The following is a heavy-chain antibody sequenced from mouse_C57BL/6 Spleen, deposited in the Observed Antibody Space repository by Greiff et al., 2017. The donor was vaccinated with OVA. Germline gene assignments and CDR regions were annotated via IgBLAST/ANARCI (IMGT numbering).Heavy chain of an antibody. D-gene: IGHD1-1*01. V-gene: IGHV1-50*01. CDR1: GYTFTSYW. J-gene: IGHJ4*01. Sequence: QVQLQQPGAELVKPGASVKLSCKASGYTFTSYWMQWVKQRPGQGLEWIGEIDPSDSYTNYNQKFKGKATLTVDTSSSTAYMQLSSLTSEDSAVYCGYYGRSHGDYAMDYWGQGTSVTVSS. CDR3: YYGRSHGDYAMDY. CDR2: IDPSDSYT.